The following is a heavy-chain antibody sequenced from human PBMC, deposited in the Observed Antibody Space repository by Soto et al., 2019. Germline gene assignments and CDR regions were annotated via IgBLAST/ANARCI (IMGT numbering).Heavy chain of an antibody. CDR1: GFTFSSYW. Sequence: GGSLRLSCAASGFTFSSYWMSWVRQAPGKGLEWVANIKQDGGGKYYVDSVKGRFTISRDNAKNSLYLQMNSLRAEDTAVYYCARGARCGHNWNGRDMYYFDYWGQGTLVTVSS. D-gene: IGHD1-20*01. V-gene: IGHV3-7*05. CDR2: IKQDGGGK. CDR3: ARGARCGHNWNGRDMYYFDY. J-gene: IGHJ4*02.